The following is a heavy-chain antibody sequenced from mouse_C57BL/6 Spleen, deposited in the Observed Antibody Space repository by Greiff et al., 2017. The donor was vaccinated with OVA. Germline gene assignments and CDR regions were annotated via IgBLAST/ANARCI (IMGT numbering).Heavy chain of an antibody. V-gene: IGHV1-53*01. Sequence: VQLQQPGTELVKPGASVKLSCKASGYTFTSYWMHWVKQRPGQGLEWIGNINPSNGGTNYNEKFKSKATLTVDKSSSTAYMQLSSLTSEDSAVYYCARRGIYDGYYDWYFDVWGTGTTVTVSS. D-gene: IGHD2-3*01. CDR2: INPSNGGT. J-gene: IGHJ1*03. CDR1: GYTFTSYW. CDR3: ARRGIYDGYYDWYFDV.